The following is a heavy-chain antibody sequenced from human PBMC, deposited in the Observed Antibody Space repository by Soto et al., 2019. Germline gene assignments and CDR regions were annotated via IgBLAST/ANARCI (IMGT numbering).Heavy chain of an antibody. CDR1: GFTFSSYA. J-gene: IGHJ4*02. V-gene: IGHV3-23*01. CDR3: ASLTLGVLRYFAWASKRHPFDY. D-gene: IGHD3-9*01. CDR2: ISGSGGST. Sequence: EVQLLESGGGLVQPGGSLRLSCAASGFTFSSYAMSWVRQAPGKGLEWVSAISGSGGSTYYADSVKGRFTISRDNSKNKPYLQMNSLRAEDTAVYYCASLTLGVLRYFAWASKRHPFDYWGQGTLVTVSS.